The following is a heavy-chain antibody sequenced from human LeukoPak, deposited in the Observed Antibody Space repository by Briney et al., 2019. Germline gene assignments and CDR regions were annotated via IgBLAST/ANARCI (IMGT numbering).Heavy chain of an antibody. J-gene: IGHJ4*02. D-gene: IGHD4/OR15-4a*01. Sequence: SGGSLRLSCAASGFTFNIYGMSWVRQAPGKGLEWVSFIYSGGSTHYSDSVKGRFTISRDNSKNTLYLQMNSLRAEDTAVYYCARRAGAYSHPYDYWGQGTLVTVSS. V-gene: IGHV3-53*01. CDR1: GFTFNIYG. CDR3: ARRAGAYSHPYDY. CDR2: IYSGGST.